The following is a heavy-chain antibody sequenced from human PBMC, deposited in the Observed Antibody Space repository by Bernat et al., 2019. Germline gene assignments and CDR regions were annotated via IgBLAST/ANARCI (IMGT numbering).Heavy chain of an antibody. Sequence: QVQLVESGGGVVQPGRSLRLSCAASGFTFSSYGMHWVRQAPGKGLGWVAVISNDGRNKDYADSVKDRLTISRDKSQNTLYLQMNSLRVEDTAVYYCAKERDSSNWYGGGFDYWGQGTLVTVSS. CDR3: AKERDSSNWYGGGFDY. CDR2: ISNDGRNK. J-gene: IGHJ4*02. CDR1: GFTFSSYG. V-gene: IGHV3-30*18. D-gene: IGHD6-13*01.